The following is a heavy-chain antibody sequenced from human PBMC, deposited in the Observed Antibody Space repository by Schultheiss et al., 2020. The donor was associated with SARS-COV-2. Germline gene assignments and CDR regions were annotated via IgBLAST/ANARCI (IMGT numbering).Heavy chain of an antibody. D-gene: IGHD2-2*01. J-gene: IGHJ5*02. Sequence: GSLSLTCAVYGGSFSGYYWSWIRQPPGKGLEWIGEINHSGSTNYNPSLKSRVTISVDTSKNQFSLKLSSVTAADTAVYYCARTGTSWFDPWGQGTLVTVSS. V-gene: IGHV4-34*01. CDR3: ARTGTSWFDP. CDR1: GGSFSGYY. CDR2: INHSGST.